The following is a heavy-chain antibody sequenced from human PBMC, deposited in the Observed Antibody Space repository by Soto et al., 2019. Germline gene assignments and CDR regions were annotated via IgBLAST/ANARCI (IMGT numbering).Heavy chain of an antibody. D-gene: IGHD4-17*01. CDR2: IYYSGST. CDR3: ARVYGDYYYYYGMDV. J-gene: IGHJ6*02. V-gene: IGHV4-30-4*01. Sequence: SETLSLTCTVSGGSISSGDYYWSWIRQPPGKGLEWIGYIYYSGSTYYNPSLKSRVTISVDTSKNQFSLKLSSVTAADTAVYYCARVYGDYYYYYGMDVWGQGTTVTVSS. CDR1: GGSISSGDYY.